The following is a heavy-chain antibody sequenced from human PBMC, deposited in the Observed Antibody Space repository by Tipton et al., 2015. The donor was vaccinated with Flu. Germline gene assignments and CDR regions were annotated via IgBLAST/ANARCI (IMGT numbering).Heavy chain of an antibody. CDR3: ARSGRGGDFDS. V-gene: IGHV4-59*01. CDR1: GGSINSYY. Sequence: GLVKPSETLSLACIVSGGSINSYYWSWIRQPPGKGLEWIGYVYYRGINIYNPSLKSRVSISIDTPKNQFSLKLNSVTAADTAVYYCARSGRGGDFDSWGQGTLVTVSS. CDR2: VYYRGIN. D-gene: IGHD3-10*01. J-gene: IGHJ4*02.